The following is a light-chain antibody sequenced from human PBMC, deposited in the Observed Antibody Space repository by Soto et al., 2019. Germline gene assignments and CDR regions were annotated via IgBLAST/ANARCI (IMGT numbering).Light chain of an antibody. V-gene: IGKV1-39*01. CDR1: QSISSY. CDR3: QQSFSTPPT. Sequence: DIQMTQSPSSLSASVGDRVTITCRASQSISSYLNWYQQKPGKAPKLLIYAASSLQSGVPSRFSGSGSGTDFTLTISSLQPEDCETYDGQQSFSTPPTFGQGTKVDIK. CDR2: AAS. J-gene: IGKJ1*01.